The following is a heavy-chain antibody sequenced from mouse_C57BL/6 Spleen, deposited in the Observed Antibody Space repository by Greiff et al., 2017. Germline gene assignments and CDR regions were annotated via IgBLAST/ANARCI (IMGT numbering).Heavy chain of an antibody. J-gene: IGHJ2*01. V-gene: IGHV1-55*01. D-gene: IGHD2-3*01. CDR3: ARKGDGYY. CDR2: IYPGSGST. Sequence: QVHVKQPGAELVQPGASVKMSCKASGYTFTSYWITWVKQRPGQGLEWIGDIYPGSGSTNYNEKFKSKATLTVDTSSRTAYMQLSSLTSEDSAVYYCARKGDGYYWGQGTTLTVSS. CDR1: GYTFTSYW.